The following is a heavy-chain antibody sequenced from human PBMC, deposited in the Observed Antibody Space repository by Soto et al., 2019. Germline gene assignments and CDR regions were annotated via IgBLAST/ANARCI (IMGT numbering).Heavy chain of an antibody. CDR1: GGNSKHFS. D-gene: IGHD3-3*01. CDR3: AFGLDYANSWSWFDP. V-gene: IGHV1-69*01. CDR2: IIPIYAVR. J-gene: IGHJ5*02. Sequence: QVRLVQSGAEVKRPGSSVKVSCKASGGNSKHFSMSWLRQAPGQGLQWMGGIIPIYAVRNYAQKFQGRVTITADESTVTFYLELRSLRSDDTPVYYCAFGLDYANSWSWFDPWGQGTLVTVSS.